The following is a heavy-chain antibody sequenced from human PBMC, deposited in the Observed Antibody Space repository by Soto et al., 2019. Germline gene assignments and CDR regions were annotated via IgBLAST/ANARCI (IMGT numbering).Heavy chain of an antibody. V-gene: IGHV4-31*03. Sequence: QVQLQESGPGLVKPSQTLSLTCTVSGGSISTGGYYWTWIRQHPGKGLEWIGYIYYSGSTYYNPSLKSRVIIAVDTSKNQFSLNLTSVTAAETAVYYCARGLSVTLFDNWGQGTLVTVSS. CDR2: IYYSGST. J-gene: IGHJ4*02. CDR3: ARGLSVTLFDN. CDR1: GGSISTGGYY. D-gene: IGHD4-17*01.